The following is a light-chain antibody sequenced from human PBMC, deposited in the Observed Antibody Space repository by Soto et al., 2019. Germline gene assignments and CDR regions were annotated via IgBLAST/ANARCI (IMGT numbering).Light chain of an antibody. J-gene: IGKJ1*01. CDR2: DAS. CDR3: QQYNSYSVT. CDR1: QSISSW. V-gene: IGKV1-5*01. Sequence: DILLTQSPSTLSASVGDRVTITCRASQSISSWLAWYQQKPGKAPKLLIYDASSLESGVPSRFSGSGSGTEFTLTISSLQPDDFAAYYCQQYNSYSVTFGQGTKVDIK.